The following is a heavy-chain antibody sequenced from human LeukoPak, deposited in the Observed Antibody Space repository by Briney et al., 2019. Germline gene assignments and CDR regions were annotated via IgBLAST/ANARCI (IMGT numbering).Heavy chain of an antibody. CDR1: GGPISSSSYY. V-gene: IGHV4-39*01. J-gene: IGHJ4*02. D-gene: IGHD1-26*01. CDR3: NYHGVGARHFDY. CDR2: IYYSGST. Sequence: PSETLSLTCTVSGGPISSSSYYWGWIRQPPGKGLEWIGSIYYSGSTYYNPSLKSRVTISVDTSKNQFSLKLSSVTAADTAVYYCNYHGVGARHFDYWGQGTLVTVSS.